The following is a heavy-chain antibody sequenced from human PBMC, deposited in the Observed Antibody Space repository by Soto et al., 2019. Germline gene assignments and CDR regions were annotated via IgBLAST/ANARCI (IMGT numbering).Heavy chain of an antibody. Sequence: GASVKVSGKASGGTFSSYAISWVRQDPGQGLEWMGGIIPIFATANYAQKFQGRVTTTADESTSTAYMELSSLRSEDTAVYYCARVTSVVMGHGMDVWGQGTTVTVSS. CDR3: ARVTSVVMGHGMDV. CDR2: IIPIFATA. D-gene: IGHD2-15*01. CDR1: GGTFSSYA. J-gene: IGHJ6*02. V-gene: IGHV1-69*13.